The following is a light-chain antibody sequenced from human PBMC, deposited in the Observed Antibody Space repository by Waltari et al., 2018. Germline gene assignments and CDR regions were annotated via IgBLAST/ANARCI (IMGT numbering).Light chain of an antibody. CDR1: QIISSSN. J-gene: IGKJ2*01. CDR2: GAS. V-gene: IGKV3-20*01. Sequence: EIVLTQSPGTLSLSPGERVTLSCRASQIISSSNLAWYQQKSGQAPRPLIYGASSRATGIPDRFSGSGSGTDFTLTISRLEPEDFAVYYCQHQGTFGQGTKLEIK. CDR3: QHQGT.